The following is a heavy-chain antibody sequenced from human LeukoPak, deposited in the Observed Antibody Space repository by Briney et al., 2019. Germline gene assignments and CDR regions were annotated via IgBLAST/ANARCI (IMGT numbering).Heavy chain of an antibody. Sequence: SETLSLTCSVSGGSISSGDYYWSWIRQPPGKGLEWIGHIYYSGSTHHNPSLKSRVTVSVDTSKNQFSLKLSSVTATDTAVYYCARSLLSAGSGSYGFDPWGQGTLVTVSS. D-gene: IGHD3-10*01. CDR3: ARSLLSAGSGSYGFDP. CDR2: IYYSGST. V-gene: IGHV4-30-4*01. J-gene: IGHJ5*02. CDR1: GGSISSGDYY.